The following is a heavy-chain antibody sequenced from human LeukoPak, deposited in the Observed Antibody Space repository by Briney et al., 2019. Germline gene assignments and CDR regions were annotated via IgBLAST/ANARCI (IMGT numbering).Heavy chain of an antibody. CDR2: IYSGGST. CDR3: ASSLIRDGYNVDY. D-gene: IGHD5-24*01. Sequence: SETLSLTCTVSGGSISSYYWSWIRQPPGKGLEWIGYIYSGGSTNYNSSLKSRVTISVDTSKNQFSLKLSSVTAADTAVYYCASSLIRDGYNVDYWGQGTLVTVSS. J-gene: IGHJ4*02. CDR1: GGSISSYY. V-gene: IGHV4-59*01.